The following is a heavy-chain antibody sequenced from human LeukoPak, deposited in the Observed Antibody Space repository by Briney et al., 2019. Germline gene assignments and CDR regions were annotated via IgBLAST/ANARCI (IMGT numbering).Heavy chain of an antibody. CDR2: IYSIGTT. Sequence: PGGSLRLSXAASGFAVSSNFMSWVRQAPGKGLEWVSVIYSIGTTYYADSVEGRFTISRDNTRNTLYLQMNSLRAEDTAVYYCARDRDYGGFDYWGQGTLVTVSS. J-gene: IGHJ4*02. CDR1: GFAVSSNF. D-gene: IGHD4/OR15-4a*01. V-gene: IGHV3-53*01. CDR3: ARDRDYGGFDY.